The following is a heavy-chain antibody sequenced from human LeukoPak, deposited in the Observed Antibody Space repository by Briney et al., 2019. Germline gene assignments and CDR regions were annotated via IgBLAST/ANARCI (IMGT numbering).Heavy chain of an antibody. CDR3: ARDGGSGWYNY. D-gene: IGHD6-19*01. V-gene: IGHV4-4*07. Sequence: SETLSLTCTVSGGSISSYYWNWIRQPAGKGLEWIGRIQASGSTNYNPSLKSRITVSVDTSKNQSSLKLTSVTAADAAVYYCARDGGSGWYNYWGQGTLVTVSS. J-gene: IGHJ4*02. CDR2: IQASGST. CDR1: GGSISSYY.